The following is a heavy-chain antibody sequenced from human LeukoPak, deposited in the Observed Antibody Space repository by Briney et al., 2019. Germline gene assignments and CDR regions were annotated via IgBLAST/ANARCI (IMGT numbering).Heavy chain of an antibody. J-gene: IGHJ4*02. CDR2: IKYDGNEE. CDR1: GFTFSDYS. D-gene: IGHD1-1*01. Sequence: PGGSLRLSCAASGFTFSDYSMNWVRQAPGKGLEWVANIKYDGNEEYYVDSVKGRFTISRDNAKNSLYLQLNSLRVEDTAVYYCKSGGAAPGSFDYWGQGTLVTVSP. V-gene: IGHV3-7*01. CDR3: KSGGAAPGSFDY.